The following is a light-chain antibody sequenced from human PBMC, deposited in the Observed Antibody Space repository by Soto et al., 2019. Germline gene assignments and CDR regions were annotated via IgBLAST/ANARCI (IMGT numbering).Light chain of an antibody. CDR1: QAISNY. CDR3: QKYYSALSLT. CDR2: AAS. J-gene: IGKJ4*01. Sequence: DIQMTQSPSSLSASVGDRVTITCRASQAISNYLAWYQQKPGSVPKLLIYAASTLQSGVPSRFSGSGSGTDFTLTISSLQPEDVATYYCQKYYSALSLTFGGGTRVEIK. V-gene: IGKV1-27*01.